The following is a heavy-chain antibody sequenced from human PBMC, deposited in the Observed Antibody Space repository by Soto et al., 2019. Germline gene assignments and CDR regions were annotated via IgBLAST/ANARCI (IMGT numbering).Heavy chain of an antibody. D-gene: IGHD2-2*01. CDR3: ARDMRGDIVVVPAAVHPNTNNWFHP. CDR1: GGSISSSNW. V-gene: IGHV4-4*02. J-gene: IGHJ5*02. Sequence: QEQLQESGPGLVKPSGTLSLTCAVSGGSISSSNWWSWVRQPPGKGLEWIGEIYHSVSTNYNPSLKSRVTISVDKSKNQFSLKLSSVTAADTAVYYCARDMRGDIVVVPAAVHPNTNNWFHPWGQGTLVTVSS. CDR2: IYHSVST.